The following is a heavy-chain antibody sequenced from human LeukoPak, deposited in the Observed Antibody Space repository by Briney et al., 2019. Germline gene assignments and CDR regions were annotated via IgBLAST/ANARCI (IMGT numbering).Heavy chain of an antibody. CDR1: GFTFSSYG. CDR2: IWYDGSNK. J-gene: IGHJ5*02. Sequence: PGGSLRLSCAASGFTFSSYGMHWVRQAPGKGLEWVAVIWYDGSNKYYADSVKGQFTISRDNSKSTLYLQMNSLRAEDTAVYYCARSRTGGRAGSLVYPWGQGTLVTVSS. CDR3: ARSRTGGRAGSLVYP. D-gene: IGHD3-10*01. V-gene: IGHV3-33*01.